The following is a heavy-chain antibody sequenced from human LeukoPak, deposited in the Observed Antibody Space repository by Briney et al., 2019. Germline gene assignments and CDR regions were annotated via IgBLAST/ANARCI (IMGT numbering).Heavy chain of an antibody. D-gene: IGHD2-15*01. Sequence: SETLSLTCTVSGGSISSHYWSWIRQPPGKGLEWIGYIYYSGSTNYNPSLKSRVTISVDTSKNQFSLKLSSVTAADTAVYYCARVPDQRAAFYYMDVWGKGTTVTVSS. CDR3: ARVPDQRAAFYYMDV. CDR2: IYYSGST. J-gene: IGHJ6*03. CDR1: GGSISSHY. V-gene: IGHV4-59*11.